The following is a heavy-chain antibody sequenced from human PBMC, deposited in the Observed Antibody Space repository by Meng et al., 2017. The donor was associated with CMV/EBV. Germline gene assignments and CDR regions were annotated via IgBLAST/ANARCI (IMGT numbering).Heavy chain of an antibody. V-gene: IGHV3-7*01. CDR1: GFTFSSYW. J-gene: IGHJ4*02. CDR3: ARDADLAFDY. D-gene: IGHD3-3*01. CDR2: IKQDGSEK. Sequence: GESLKISCAASGFTFSSYWMSWVRQVPGKGLEWVANIKQDGSEKYYVDSVKGRFTISRDNAKNSLYLQMNSLRAEDTAVYYCARDADLAFDYWGQGTLVTVSS.